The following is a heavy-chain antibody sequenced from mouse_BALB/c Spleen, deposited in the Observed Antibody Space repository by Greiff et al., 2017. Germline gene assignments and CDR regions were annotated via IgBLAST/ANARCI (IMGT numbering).Heavy chain of an antibody. CDR1: GFNIKDYY. Sequence: EVKLVESGAELVRSGASVKLSCTASGFNIKDYYMHWVKQRPEQGLEWIGWIDPENGDTEYAPKFQGKATMTADTSSNTAYLQLSSLTSEDTAVYYCKGLLGHFDVWGAGTTVTVSS. D-gene: IGHD1-1*01. V-gene: IGHV14-4*02. CDR2: IDPENGDT. J-gene: IGHJ1*01. CDR3: KGLLGHFDV.